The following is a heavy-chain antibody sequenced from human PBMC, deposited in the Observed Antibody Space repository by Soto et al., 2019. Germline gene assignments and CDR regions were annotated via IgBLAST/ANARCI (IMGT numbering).Heavy chain of an antibody. J-gene: IGHJ4*02. Sequence: SETLSLTCTVSGGSISSGGYYWSWIRQHPGKGLEWIGYIYYSGSTYYNPSLKSRVTISVDTSKNQFSLKLSSATAADTAVYYCARDGGAYYFDYWGQGTLVTVSS. CDR3: ARDGGAYYFDY. CDR1: GGSISSGGYY. D-gene: IGHD3-10*01. CDR2: IYYSGST. V-gene: IGHV4-31*03.